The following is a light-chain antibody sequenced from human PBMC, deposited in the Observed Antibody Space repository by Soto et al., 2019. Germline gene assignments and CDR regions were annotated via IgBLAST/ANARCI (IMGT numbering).Light chain of an antibody. Sequence: EIVLTQSPGTLSLSPGERATLSCRASQSVSSSYLAWYQQKPGQAPRLLIYGASSRATGNPDRFSGSGSGTDFTLTISRLEPEDLAVYYCQQGSTFGQGTKLEIK. CDR3: QQGST. CDR1: QSVSSSY. V-gene: IGKV3-20*01. J-gene: IGKJ2*01. CDR2: GAS.